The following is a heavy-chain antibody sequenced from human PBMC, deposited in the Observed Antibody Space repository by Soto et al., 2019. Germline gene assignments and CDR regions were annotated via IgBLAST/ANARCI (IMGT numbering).Heavy chain of an antibody. V-gene: IGHV4-34*01. CDR1: GGSFSDYY. CDR2: INHSGST. CDR3: ARRKVGATSMVYHYGMDV. Sequence: PSKTLSLTCAVYGGSFSDYYWSWIRQPPGKGLEWIGEINHSGSTNYDPSLKSRVTMSLDTSKNQFSLKLSSVTAADTAVYYCARRKVGATSMVYHYGMDVWGQGTTVTVSS. D-gene: IGHD1-26*01. J-gene: IGHJ6*02.